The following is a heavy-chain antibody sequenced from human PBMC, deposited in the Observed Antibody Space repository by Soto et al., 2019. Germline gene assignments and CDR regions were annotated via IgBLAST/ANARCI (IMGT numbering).Heavy chain of an antibody. V-gene: IGHV2-5*02. CDR1: GFSLTTSGVG. CDR2: IYWDDDQ. CDR3: AHRVLRTVFGLVTTTAIYFDF. Sequence: QITLNESGPTQVKPRQTLTLTCTFSGFSLTTSGVGVGWIRQSPGKAPEWLALIYWDDDQRYSPSLKSRPTNTKVTSKNQVVLTMVDLDPADTATYYCAHRVLRTVFGLVTTTAIYFDFWGQGTPVAVSS. J-gene: IGHJ4*02. D-gene: IGHD3-3*01.